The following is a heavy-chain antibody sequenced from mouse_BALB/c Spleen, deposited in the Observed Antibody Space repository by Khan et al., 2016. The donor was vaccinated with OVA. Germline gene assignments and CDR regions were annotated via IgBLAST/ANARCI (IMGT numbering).Heavy chain of an antibody. CDR1: GFSLTSYG. D-gene: IGHD1-3*01. CDR2: IWAGGST. Sequence: QVQLKQSGPGLVAPSQSLSITCTVSGFSLTSYGVHWVRQPPGKGLEWLGVIWAGGSTNYNSALMSRLSISTDNSKSQVFLTMNSVPTDDTAMYYCARLEDIWGQGTTLTVSS. V-gene: IGHV2-9*02. J-gene: IGHJ2*01. CDR3: ARLEDI.